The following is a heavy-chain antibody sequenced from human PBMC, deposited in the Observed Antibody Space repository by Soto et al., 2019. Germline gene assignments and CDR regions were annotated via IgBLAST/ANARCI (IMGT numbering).Heavy chain of an antibody. D-gene: IGHD1-26*01. CDR1: GFTFSSYA. CDR3: ARGNQVEPERWFDP. Sequence: QVQLVESGGGVVQPGRSLRLSCAASGFTFSSYAMHWVRQAPGKGLEWVAVISYDGSNKYYADSVKGRFTISRDNSKNTLYLQMNSLRAEDTAVYYCARGNQVEPERWFDPWGQGTLVTVSS. CDR2: ISYDGSNK. V-gene: IGHV3-30-3*01. J-gene: IGHJ5*02.